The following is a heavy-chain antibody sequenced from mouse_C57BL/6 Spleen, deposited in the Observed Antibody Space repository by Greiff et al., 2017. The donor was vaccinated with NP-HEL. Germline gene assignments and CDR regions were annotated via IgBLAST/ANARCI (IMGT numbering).Heavy chain of an antibody. Sequence: EVKLMESGGDLVKPGGSLKLSCAASGFTFSSYGMSWVRQTPDKRLEWVATISSGGSYTYYPDSVKGRFTISRDNAKNTLYLQMSSLKSEDTAMYYCARHGLGLDYWGQGTTLTVSS. D-gene: IGHD4-1*01. J-gene: IGHJ2*01. CDR3: ARHGLGLDY. CDR2: ISSGGSYT. CDR1: GFTFSSYG. V-gene: IGHV5-6*01.